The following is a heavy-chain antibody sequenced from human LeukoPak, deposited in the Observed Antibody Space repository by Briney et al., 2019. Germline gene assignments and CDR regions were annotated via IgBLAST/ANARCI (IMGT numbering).Heavy chain of an antibody. CDR1: GGSISSGSYY. V-gene: IGHV4-61*02. D-gene: IGHD1-14*01. J-gene: IGHJ4*02. Sequence: TSETLSLTCTVSGGSISSGSYYWSWIRQPAGKGLEWIGRIYTSGSTNYNPSLKSRVTISVDTSKNQFSLKLSSVTAADTAVYYCARAQYNPYYFDYWGQGTLVTVSS. CDR3: ARAQYNPYYFDY. CDR2: IYTSGST.